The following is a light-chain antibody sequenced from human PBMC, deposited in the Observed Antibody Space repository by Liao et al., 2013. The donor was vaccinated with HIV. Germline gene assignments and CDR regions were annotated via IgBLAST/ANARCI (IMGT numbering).Light chain of an antibody. J-gene: IGLJ1*01. V-gene: IGLV3-1*01. Sequence: SYELTQPPSVSVSPGQTASITCSGDELGNKFACWYQQRPGQSPVLVIYQDNKRPSGIPERFSGSKSGNTATLTISGTQAMDEADYYCQAWDRSTHFVFGSGTKVTVL. CDR1: ELGNKF. CDR2: QDN. CDR3: QAWDRSTHFV.